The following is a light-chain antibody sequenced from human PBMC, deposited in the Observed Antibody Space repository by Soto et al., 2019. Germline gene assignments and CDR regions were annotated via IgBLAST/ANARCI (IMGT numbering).Light chain of an antibody. CDR3: AAWDDSLNGLV. J-gene: IGLJ2*01. V-gene: IGLV2-14*01. CDR2: DVS. Sequence: QSALTQPASVSGSPGQSITISCTGTSSDIGTYNYVSWYQHHPGKVPKLMIYDVSNRPSGVSNRFSGSKSGNTASLAISGLQSEDEADYYCAAWDDSLNGLVFAGGTKLTVL. CDR1: SSDIGTYNY.